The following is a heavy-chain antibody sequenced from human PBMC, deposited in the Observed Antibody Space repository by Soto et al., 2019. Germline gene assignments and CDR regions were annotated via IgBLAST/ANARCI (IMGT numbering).Heavy chain of an antibody. D-gene: IGHD3-3*01. CDR1: GFTFSSYG. Sequence: PGGSLRLSCAASGFTFSSYGMHWVRQAPGKGLEWVAVIWYDGSNKYYADSVKGRFTISRDNSKNTLYLQMNSLRAEDTAVYYCAREPTQPVWSGYYDYYYYYMDVWGKGNTVIVS. J-gene: IGHJ6*03. V-gene: IGHV3-33*01. CDR3: AREPTQPVWSGYYDYYYYYMDV. CDR2: IWYDGSNK.